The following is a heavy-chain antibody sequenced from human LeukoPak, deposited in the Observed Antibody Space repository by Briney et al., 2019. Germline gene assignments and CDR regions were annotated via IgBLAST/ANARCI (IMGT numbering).Heavy chain of an antibody. CDR1: GFTFDDYA. CDR2: ISWNSGSI. Sequence: GRSLRLSCAASGFTFDDYAMHWVRQAPGKGLEWVSGISWNSGSIGYADSVKGRFTISRDNAKNSLYLQMNSLRAEDTALYYCAKDMGGYGDGSSPDYWDQGTLVTVSS. CDR3: AKDMGGYGDGSSPDY. D-gene: IGHD5-24*01. V-gene: IGHV3-9*01. J-gene: IGHJ4*02.